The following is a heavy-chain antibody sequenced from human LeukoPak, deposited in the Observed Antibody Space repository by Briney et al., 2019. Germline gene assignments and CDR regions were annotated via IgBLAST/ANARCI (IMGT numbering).Heavy chain of an antibody. V-gene: IGHV4-39*07. J-gene: IGHJ4*02. Sequence: SETLSLTCTVSGGSISSTTYYWGWIRQPPGKGLEWIGTISYTGSTYCNPSLKSRVTISVDTSKNQFSLKLSSVTAADTAVYYCAADYSGNYHVEFDYWGQRTLVTVSS. D-gene: IGHD1-26*01. CDR2: ISYTGST. CDR1: GGSISSTTYY. CDR3: AADYSGNYHVEFDY.